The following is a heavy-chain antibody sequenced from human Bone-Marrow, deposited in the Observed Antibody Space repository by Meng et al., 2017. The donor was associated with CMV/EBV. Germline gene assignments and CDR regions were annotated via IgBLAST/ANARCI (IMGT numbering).Heavy chain of an antibody. CDR1: GYTFTSFD. CDR3: ARGRTVATIFPDY. Sequence: ASVKVSCKTSGYTFTSFDINWVRQATGQGLEWMGWMNPNSGITGYAQKFQGRVTMTRNTSISTAYMELSSLRSEDTAVYYCARGRTVATIFPDYWGQGTLVTVSS. V-gene: IGHV1-8*01. D-gene: IGHD5-12*01. J-gene: IGHJ4*02. CDR2: MNPNSGIT.